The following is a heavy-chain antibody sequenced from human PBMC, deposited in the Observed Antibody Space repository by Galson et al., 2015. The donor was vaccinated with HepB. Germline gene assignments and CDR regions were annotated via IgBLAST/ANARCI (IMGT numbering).Heavy chain of an antibody. J-gene: IGHJ6*02. CDR3: ARRQKSYRDYGMDV. Sequence: SVKVSCKASGYTFTNYAISWVRQAPGQGLEWMGWITTYNPNTIYAQKFRGGVSMTTDTSTSTAYMELRSLRSDDTAVYYCARRQKSYRDYGMDVWGQGTTVTVSS. D-gene: IGHD3-16*02. CDR2: ITTYNPNT. CDR1: GYTFTNYA. V-gene: IGHV1-18*01.